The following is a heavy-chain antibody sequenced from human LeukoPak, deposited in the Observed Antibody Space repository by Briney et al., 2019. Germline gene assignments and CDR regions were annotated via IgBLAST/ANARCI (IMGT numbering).Heavy chain of an antibody. Sequence: ASVKVSCKASGYIFTSYGITWVRQAPGQGLEWMGWISAYNGNTNYAQKLQGRVILTTDTSTSTAYMELRSLRSDDTAAYYCARDPNSSGWYGGDYWGQGTLVTVSS. CDR2: ISAYNGNT. V-gene: IGHV1-18*01. CDR1: GYIFTSYG. J-gene: IGHJ4*02. D-gene: IGHD6-13*01. CDR3: ARDPNSSGWYGGDY.